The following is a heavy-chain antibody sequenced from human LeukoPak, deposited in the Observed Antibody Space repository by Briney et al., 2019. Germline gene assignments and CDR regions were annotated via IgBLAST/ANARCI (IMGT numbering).Heavy chain of an antibody. CDR2: IYTSGST. CDR1: GGSISGYY. D-gene: IGHD6-13*01. J-gene: IGHJ4*02. V-gene: IGHV4-4*07. Sequence: SETLSLTCTVSGGSISGYYWSWSRQPAGKGLEWIGRIYTSGSTNYNPSLKSRVTMSLDTSKNQFSLKLSSVTAADTAVYYCARDSYSSSWYGYFDYWGQGTLVTVSS. CDR3: ARDSYSSSWYGYFDY.